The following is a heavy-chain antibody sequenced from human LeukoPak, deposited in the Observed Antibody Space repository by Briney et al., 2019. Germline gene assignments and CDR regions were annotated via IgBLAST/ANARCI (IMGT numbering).Heavy chain of an antibody. CDR2: ISYDGSNK. J-gene: IGHJ4*02. Sequence: GRSLRLSCAASGFTFSSYAMHCVRQAPGKGLEWVAVISYDGSNKYYADSVKGRFTISRDNSKDTLYLQMNSLRAEDTAVYYCARDLVPVEGLRYFDWLSGGFDYWGQGTLVTVSS. D-gene: IGHD3-9*01. V-gene: IGHV3-30-3*01. CDR1: GFTFSSYA. CDR3: ARDLVPVEGLRYFDWLSGGFDY.